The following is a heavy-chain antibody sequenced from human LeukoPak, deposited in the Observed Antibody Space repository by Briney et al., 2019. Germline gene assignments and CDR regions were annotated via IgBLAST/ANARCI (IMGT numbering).Heavy chain of an antibody. Sequence: PGGSLRLSCAASGFTFSSYWMHWVRQAPGKGLVWVSRINSDGSSTSYADSVKGRFTISRDNAKNSLYLQMNSLRAEDTAVYYCARDVLLWFGESELDDYYYMDVWGKGTTVTVSS. CDR3: ARDVLLWFGESELDDYYYMDV. V-gene: IGHV3-74*01. D-gene: IGHD3-10*01. CDR2: INSDGSST. CDR1: GFTFSSYW. J-gene: IGHJ6*03.